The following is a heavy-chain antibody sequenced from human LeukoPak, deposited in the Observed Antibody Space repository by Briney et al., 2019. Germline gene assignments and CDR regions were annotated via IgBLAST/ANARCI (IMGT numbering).Heavy chain of an antibody. J-gene: IGHJ5*02. CDR2: IRSNSDGGTI. Sequence: GGSLRLSCATSGFTFSNAWMNWVRQAPGKGLEWVGRIRSNSDGGTIDYAAPVKGRFALSRDDSKNTLYLQMSSLQTEDTAVYYCATDFYDTTWGQGTLVTVSS. V-gene: IGHV3-15*07. CDR3: ATDFYDTT. D-gene: IGHD3-22*01. CDR1: GFTFSNAW.